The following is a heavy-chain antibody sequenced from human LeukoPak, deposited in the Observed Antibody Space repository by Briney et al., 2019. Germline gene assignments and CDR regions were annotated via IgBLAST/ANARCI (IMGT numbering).Heavy chain of an antibody. J-gene: IGHJ4*02. CDR1: GFTFSSDW. D-gene: IGHD6-6*01. CDR3: ASSSSSWADFDY. Sequence: PGGSLRLSCVASGFTFSSDWMSWVRQAPGKGLEWVANIKQDGSQRYYADSLKGRFTVSRDNAENSLYLQMNSLGAEDTAVYYCASSSSSWADFDYWGQGTLVTVSS. CDR2: IKQDGSQR. V-gene: IGHV3-7*01.